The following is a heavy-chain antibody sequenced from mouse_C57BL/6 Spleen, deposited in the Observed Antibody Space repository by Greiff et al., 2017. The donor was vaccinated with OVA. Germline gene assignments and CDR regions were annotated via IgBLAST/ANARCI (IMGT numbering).Heavy chain of an antibody. CDR3: AIYYSGSGGYYAMDY. J-gene: IGHJ4*01. CDR1: GYTFTGYW. Sequence: QVQLQQSGAELMKPGASVKLSCKATGYTFTGYWIEWVKQRPGHGLEWIGEILPGSGSTNYNEKFKGKATFTADTSSNTAYMQLSILTTEDSAIYYSAIYYSGSGGYYAMDYWGQGTSVTVSS. CDR2: ILPGSGST. D-gene: IGHD1-1*01. V-gene: IGHV1-9*01.